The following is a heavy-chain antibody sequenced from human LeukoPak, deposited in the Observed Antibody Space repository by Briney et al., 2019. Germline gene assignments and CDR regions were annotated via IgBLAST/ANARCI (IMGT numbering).Heavy chain of an antibody. CDR1: GGSFSSYY. CDR3: ARGRSLVLAWFDP. J-gene: IGHJ5*02. CDR2: INHSGST. V-gene: IGHV4-34*01. Sequence: SETLSLTCAVYGGSFSSYYWSWIRQPPGKWLEWIGEINHSGSTNYNPSLKSRVTISVDTSKNQFSLKLSSVTAADTAVYYCARGRSLVLAWFDPWGQGTLVTVSS.